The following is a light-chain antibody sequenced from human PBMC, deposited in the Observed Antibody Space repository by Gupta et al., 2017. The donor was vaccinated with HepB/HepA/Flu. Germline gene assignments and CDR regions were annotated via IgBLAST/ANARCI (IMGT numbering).Light chain of an antibody. CDR1: QSVLYSSKNKNY. Sequence: DIVMTQSPDSLAVSLGERATINCKSSQSVLYSSKNKNYLAWYQQKPGQPPKLLIYWASNRESGVPDRFSGSGSGTDFTLTISSLRAEDVAVYYCQQYDGCATFGQGTKVEI. CDR2: WAS. CDR3: QQYDGCAT. V-gene: IGKV4-1*01. J-gene: IGKJ1*01.